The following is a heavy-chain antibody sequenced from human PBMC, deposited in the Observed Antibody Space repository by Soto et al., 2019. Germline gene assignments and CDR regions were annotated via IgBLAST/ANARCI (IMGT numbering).Heavy chain of an antibody. D-gene: IGHD4-4*01. CDR2: MNASGINT. CDR3: ARYRTTVPVAFDV. V-gene: IGHV1-8*01. CDR1: GLAFPIDD. Sequence: QVQLVQSGAEVKKPGASVQVSCKASGLAFPIDDIIWVRQTIGQGLEFMGWMNASGINTGYAQKFQGRATFTWNTPTSTAYMDLSGLRSEDTAVYYCARYRTTVPVAFDVWGQGTMVTVSS. J-gene: IGHJ3*01.